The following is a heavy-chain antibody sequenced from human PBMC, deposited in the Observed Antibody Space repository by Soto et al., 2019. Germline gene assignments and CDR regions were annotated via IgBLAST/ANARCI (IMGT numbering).Heavy chain of an antibody. CDR3: ARDASRIAARPNGLFDY. D-gene: IGHD6-6*01. J-gene: IGHJ4*02. V-gene: IGHV3-33*01. CDR2: IWYDGSNK. Sequence: GKGLEWVAVIWYDGSNKYYADSVKGRFTISRDNSKNTLYLQMNSLRAEDTAVYYCARDASRIAARPNGLFDYWGQGTLVSVSS.